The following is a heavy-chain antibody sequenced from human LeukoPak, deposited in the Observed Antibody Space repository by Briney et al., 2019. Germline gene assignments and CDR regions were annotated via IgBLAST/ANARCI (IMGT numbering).Heavy chain of an antibody. J-gene: IGHJ4*02. D-gene: IGHD1-26*01. CDR3: ARARFGGATAYFDY. V-gene: IGHV4-4*07. CDR2: IYSSGST. Sequence: PSETVSLTCTVSGGSISANYWIWMRQSAGKGLEYIGRIYSSGSTNYNPSLKSRVTMSVDTSKNQFSLKLSSVTAADTAVYYCARARFGGATAYFDYWGQGTLVTVSS. CDR1: GGSISANY.